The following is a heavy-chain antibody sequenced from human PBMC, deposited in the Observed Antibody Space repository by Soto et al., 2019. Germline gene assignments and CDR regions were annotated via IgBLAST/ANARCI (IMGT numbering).Heavy chain of an antibody. CDR3: AGQTFTIAAASYGRSNWFDP. V-gene: IGHV4-39*01. D-gene: IGHD6-25*01. CDR2: IYFTGNT. CDR1: GGSITSSSHF. Sequence: ETLSLTCSASGGSITSSSHFWGWVRQPPGKGLEWIGTIYFTGNTYYTPSLKSRLTMSTDTSKNEFSLRLNSVTAADTAVYYCAGQTFTIAAASYGRSNWFDPWGPGTLVTVSS. J-gene: IGHJ5*02.